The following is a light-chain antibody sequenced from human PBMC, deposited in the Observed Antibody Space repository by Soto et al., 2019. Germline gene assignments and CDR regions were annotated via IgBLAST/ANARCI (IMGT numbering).Light chain of an antibody. J-gene: IGKJ5*01. CDR2: DAS. CDR1: QSVNSY. CDR3: QQRTNWRST. V-gene: IGKV3-11*01. Sequence: EIVLSQSPATLSLSPGERATLSCRASQSVNSYLAWYQQKPGQAPRLLIYDASNRAAGIPARFSGSGSGTDFTLTISSLEPEDFADYYCQQRTNWRSTFGQGTRLEIK.